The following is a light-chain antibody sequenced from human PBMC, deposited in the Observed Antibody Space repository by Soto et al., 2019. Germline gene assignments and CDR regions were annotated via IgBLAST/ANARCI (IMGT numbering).Light chain of an antibody. Sequence: DVVLTQSPLSLPVTPGQPASISCRSSQGLVSTDGNIYLNWFHQRPGQSPSRLIYKVSNRDPGVPDRFSGSGSGTDFTLRISRVEAEDAGFYYCMQGTHWPPTFGQGTKVEI. V-gene: IGKV2-30*01. CDR3: MQGTHWPPT. J-gene: IGKJ1*01. CDR2: KVS. CDR1: QGLVSTDGNIY.